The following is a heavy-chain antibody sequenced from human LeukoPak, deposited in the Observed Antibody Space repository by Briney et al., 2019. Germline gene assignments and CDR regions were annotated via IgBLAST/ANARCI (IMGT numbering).Heavy chain of an antibody. CDR2: IKHDGSER. CDR3: ARHYFDY. Sequence: GGSLRLSCAVSGFTFSDYWMRWVRQAPGKGLEWVANIKHDGSERYYVDSVKGRFTISRDNAKNSLSLQMNSLRAEDTAVYYCARHYFDYWGQGTLVTVSS. J-gene: IGHJ4*02. CDR1: GFTFSDYW. V-gene: IGHV3-7*01.